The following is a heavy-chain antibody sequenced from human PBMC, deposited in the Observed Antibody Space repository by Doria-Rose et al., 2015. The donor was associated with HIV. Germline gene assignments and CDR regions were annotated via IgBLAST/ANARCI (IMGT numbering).Heavy chain of an antibody. V-gene: IGHV3-30*04. CDR1: GFIFNTHP. J-gene: IGHJ4*02. Sequence: ILFCAASGFIFNTHPLHWVRQAPGKGLEWVAVISSDGSDKYYADSVKGRFIISRDNSNNTLYLQMNSLRAEDTALYYCARDRPTYSSSPLDFWGQGTLVTVSS. CDR2: ISSDGSDK. CDR3: ARDRPTYSSSPLDF. D-gene: IGHD6-6*01.